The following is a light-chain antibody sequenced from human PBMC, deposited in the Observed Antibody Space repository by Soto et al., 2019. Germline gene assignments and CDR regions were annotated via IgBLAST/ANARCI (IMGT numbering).Light chain of an antibody. CDR2: DVS. CDR3: SSYTSTNTLDV. J-gene: IGLJ1*01. V-gene: IGLV2-14*01. Sequence: QSVLTQPASVSGSPGQSITISCTGTSNDVGGYNYVSWYQQHPGKAPKLMIYDVSNRPSGVYNRFSGSKSGNTASLTISGLQAEGEADYYCSSYTSTNTLDVFGTGTKVTVL. CDR1: SNDVGGYNY.